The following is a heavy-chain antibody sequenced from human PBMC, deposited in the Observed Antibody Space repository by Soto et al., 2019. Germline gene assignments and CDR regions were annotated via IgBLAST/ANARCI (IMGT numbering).Heavy chain of an antibody. V-gene: IGHV4-39*01. J-gene: IGHJ5*02. Sequence: SDTLYHTSTVSGGSIRSSIYYCGWIRQPPGKGLEWIGSIYYSGSTYYNPSLKSRVTISVDTSKNQFSLKLSSVTAADTAVYYCARHLITPFGAADNWFDPRGQGPLVT. CDR3: ARHLITPFGAADNWFDP. CDR1: GGSIRSSIYY. CDR2: IYYSGST. D-gene: IGHD3-3*01.